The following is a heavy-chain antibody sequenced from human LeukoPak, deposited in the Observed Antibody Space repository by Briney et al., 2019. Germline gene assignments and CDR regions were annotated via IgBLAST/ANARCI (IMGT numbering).Heavy chain of an antibody. V-gene: IGHV3-48*04. CDR2: ISRTSGAI. Sequence: PGGSLRLSCAASGFTFSTFDMDWVRQAPGKGVEWVSYISRTSGAISYADSVKGRFTTSRDNAKNLLYLQMNSLRAEDTAVYYCARDAQLVFDRDQRNPFDYWGQGTLVTVSS. CDR1: GFTFSTFD. CDR3: ARDAQLVFDRDQRNPFDY. J-gene: IGHJ4*02. D-gene: IGHD2-2*01.